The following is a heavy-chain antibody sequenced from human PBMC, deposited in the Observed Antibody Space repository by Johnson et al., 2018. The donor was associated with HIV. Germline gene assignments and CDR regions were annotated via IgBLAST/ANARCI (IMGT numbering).Heavy chain of an antibody. CDR3: ARDLYYPPSRKPFSSGWYNDAVEI. J-gene: IGHJ3*02. V-gene: IGHV3-30-3*01. CDR1: GFTFSSYA. CDR2: ISYDGSNK. Sequence: QVQVVESGGGLIQPGGSLRLSCAASGFTFSSYAMHWVRQAPGKGLEWVAVISYDGSNKYYADSVKGRFTISRDNSKNTLYLQMNSLRAEDTAVYYCARDLYYPPSRKPFSSGWYNDAVEIWGQGTMVTVSS. D-gene: IGHD6-19*01.